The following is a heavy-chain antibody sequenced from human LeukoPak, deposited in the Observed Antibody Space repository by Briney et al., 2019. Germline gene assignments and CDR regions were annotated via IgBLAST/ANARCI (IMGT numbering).Heavy chain of an antibody. CDR1: GFTFSSDW. V-gene: IGHV3-74*01. J-gene: IGHJ3*02. D-gene: IGHD6-25*01. Sequence: PGGSLRLSWAASGFTFSSDWMHWVRQVPGKGLVWVSRINSDGSSTSYADSVKGRFTISRDNAKNTLYVQMNSLRAEDTAVYYCSTDSRHAFDIWGRGTMVTVSS. CDR2: INSDGSST. CDR3: STDSRHAFDI.